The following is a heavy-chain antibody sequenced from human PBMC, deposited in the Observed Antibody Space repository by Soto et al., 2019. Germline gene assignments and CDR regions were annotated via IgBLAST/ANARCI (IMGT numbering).Heavy chain of an antibody. J-gene: IGHJ6*01. V-gene: IGHV3-30-3*01. Sequence: QVQLVESGGGVVQPGRSLRLSCAASGFTFSSYAMHWVRQAPGKGLEWVAVISYDGSNKYYADSVKGRFTISRDNSKNTLYLQMNSLRAEDTAVYYCARAVALGYYYYYGMDVW. CDR3: ARAVALGYYYYYGMDV. CDR2: ISYDGSNK. CDR1: GFTFSSYA. D-gene: IGHD1-26*01.